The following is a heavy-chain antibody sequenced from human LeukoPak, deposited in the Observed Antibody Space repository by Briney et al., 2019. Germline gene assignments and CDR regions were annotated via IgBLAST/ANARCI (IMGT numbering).Heavy chain of an antibody. CDR3: AKHEDGYYYYGMDV. V-gene: IGHV3-23*01. D-gene: IGHD5-24*01. Sequence: GGSLRLSCAASGFTFSSYAMRGVRQAPGKGLEWVSAICGSGGSTYYADDVKGRFTITRVNSKNTLYLQMNSLRAEDTAVYYCAKHEDGYYYYGMDVWGQGTTVTVSS. CDR2: ICGSGGST. CDR1: GFTFSSYA. J-gene: IGHJ6*02.